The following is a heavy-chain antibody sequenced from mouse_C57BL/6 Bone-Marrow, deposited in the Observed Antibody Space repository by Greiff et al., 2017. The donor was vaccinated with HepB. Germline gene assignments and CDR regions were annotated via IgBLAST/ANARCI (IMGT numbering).Heavy chain of an antibody. CDR3: ARGGDY. V-gene: IGHV1-64*01. Sequence: QVQLQQPGAELVKPGASVKLSCKASGYTFTSYWMHWVKQRPGQGLEWIGMIHPNSGSTNYNEKFKGKATLTADTSSSTAYMQLSSLTSEDSAVYYCARGGDYWGQGTTLTVSS. CDR1: GYTFTSYW. CDR2: IHPNSGST. J-gene: IGHJ2*01.